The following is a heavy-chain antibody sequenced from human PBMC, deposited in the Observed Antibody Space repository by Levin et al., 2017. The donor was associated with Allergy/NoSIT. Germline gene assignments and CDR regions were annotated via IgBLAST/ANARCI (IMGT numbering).Heavy chain of an antibody. CDR3: ARDVSGLWLLSGWFDA. CDR2: INSDGGSA. CDR1: FFTFLHSW. V-gene: IGHV3-74*01. Sequence: LSLPFSSSFFTFLHSWLHWVRQVPRKGLVWVARINSDGGSAYYADFVKGRFTVSRDNAKNTLYLQMNSLRGEDTALYYCARDVSGLWLLSGWFDAWGQGTLVTVSS. D-gene: IGHD5-18*01. J-gene: IGHJ5*02.